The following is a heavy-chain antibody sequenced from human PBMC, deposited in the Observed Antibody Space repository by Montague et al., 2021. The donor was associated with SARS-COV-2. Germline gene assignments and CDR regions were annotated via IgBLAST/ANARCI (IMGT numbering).Heavy chain of an antibody. D-gene: IGHD3-9*01. CDR2: IDWDDDK. CDR1: GFSLSTSGLC. CDR3: ARRTYDILTGYDYGMDV. V-gene: IGHV2-70*11. Sequence: PALVKPTQTLTLTCTFSGFSLSTSGLCVSWIRQPPGKALEWLARIDWDDDKYYSTSLKTRLTISKDTSKNQVVLTMTNMDSVDTATYYCARRTYDILTGYDYGMDVWGQGTMVTVSS. J-gene: IGHJ6*02.